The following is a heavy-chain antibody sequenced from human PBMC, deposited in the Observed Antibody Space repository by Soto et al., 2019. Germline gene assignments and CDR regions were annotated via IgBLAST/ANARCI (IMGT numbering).Heavy chain of an antibody. Sequence: QVQLVASGGGVVQPGRSLRLSCAASGFTFSNYAMHWVRQAPGKGLEWVAVISYDGSNKYYADSVKGRFTISRDNSKNTLYLQMNSLGAEDTAVYYCARESYYFDYWGQGTLVTVSS. J-gene: IGHJ4*02. V-gene: IGHV3-30-3*01. CDR2: ISYDGSNK. CDR3: ARESYYFDY. CDR1: GFTFSNYA.